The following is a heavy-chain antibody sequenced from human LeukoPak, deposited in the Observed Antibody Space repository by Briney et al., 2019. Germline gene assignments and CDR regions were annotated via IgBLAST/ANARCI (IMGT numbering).Heavy chain of an antibody. V-gene: IGHV3-48*03. D-gene: IGHD5-12*01. CDR2: ISSSGSTI. CDR1: GFTFSSYE. Sequence: HAGGSLRLSCAASGFTFSSYEMNWVRQDPAKGLERVSYISSSGSTIYYADSMKGRFTISRDNAKNSLYLQMNSLRAEDTAVYYCASTRSGYLFDYWGQGTLVTVSS. CDR3: ASTRSGYLFDY. J-gene: IGHJ4*02.